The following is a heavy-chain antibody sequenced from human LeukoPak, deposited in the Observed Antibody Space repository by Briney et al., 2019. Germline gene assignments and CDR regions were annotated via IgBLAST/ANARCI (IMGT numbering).Heavy chain of an antibody. CDR3: ARAAARSHDAFDI. V-gene: IGHV3-21*01. CDR2: ISSSSSYI. J-gene: IGHJ3*02. Sequence: GGSLRLSCAASGFTFSSYAMSWVRQAPGKGLEWVSSISSSSSYIYYADSVKGRFTISRDNAKNSLYLQMNSLRAEDTAVYYCARAAARSHDAFDIWGQGTMVTVSS. D-gene: IGHD6-19*01. CDR1: GFTFSSYA.